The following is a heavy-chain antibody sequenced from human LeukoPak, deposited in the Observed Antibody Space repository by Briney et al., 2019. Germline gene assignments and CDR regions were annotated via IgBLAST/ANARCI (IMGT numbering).Heavy chain of an antibody. CDR3: ASDLSYWGLDFDY. Sequence: GGSLRLSCVASGFILRTYGMHWDRQAPGKGLDWVAGIQNDGSKKYYADSVKGRFTISREDSKNTLYLQMNSLRADDTALYYCASDLSYWGLDFDYWGQGALVTVSS. D-gene: IGHD7-27*01. CDR2: IQNDGSKK. V-gene: IGHV3-33*01. CDR1: GFILRTYG. J-gene: IGHJ4*02.